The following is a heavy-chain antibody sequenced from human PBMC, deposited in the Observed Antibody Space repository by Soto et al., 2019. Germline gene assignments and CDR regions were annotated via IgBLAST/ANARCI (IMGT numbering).Heavy chain of an antibody. CDR2: ISSSSSTI. V-gene: IGHV3-48*01. J-gene: IGHJ5*02. CDR1: GFTFSSYG. D-gene: IGHD4-4*01. Sequence: GGSLRLSCAASGFTFSSYGMHWVRQAPGKGLEWVSYISSSSSTIYYADSVKGRFTISRDNAKNSLYLQMNSLRAEDTAVYYCARGRCSGDYINARFDPWGQGTLVTVSS. CDR3: ARGRCSGDYINARFDP.